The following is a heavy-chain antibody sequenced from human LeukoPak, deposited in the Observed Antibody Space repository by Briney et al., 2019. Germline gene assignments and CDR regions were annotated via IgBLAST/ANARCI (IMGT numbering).Heavy chain of an antibody. D-gene: IGHD6-19*01. Sequence: GGSLRLSCAASGFTVSSNYMSWVRQAPGKGLEWVSAIFTGGSTYYADSVKGRFTIFRDNSKNTLYLQMNTLRADDTAVYYCARVVAGTHFDYWGQGTLVTVSS. V-gene: IGHV3-53*01. CDR2: IFTGGST. CDR1: GFTVSSNY. CDR3: ARVVAGTHFDY. J-gene: IGHJ4*02.